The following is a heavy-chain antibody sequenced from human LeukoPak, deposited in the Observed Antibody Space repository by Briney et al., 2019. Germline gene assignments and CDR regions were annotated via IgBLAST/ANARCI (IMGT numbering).Heavy chain of an antibody. CDR1: GGSINSGPYY. D-gene: IGHD3-3*01. Sequence: SETLSLTCTVSGGSINSGPYYWAWLRQTPDQGLEWIGTVYHDGSTKYNPSLKGRVSLSVDTSKNEFSMKLNSVTAAESAVYYCARHTIFCSFFNCSPFVPWGQGALVTVSS. CDR2: VYHDGST. J-gene: IGHJ5*02. V-gene: IGHV4-39*01. CDR3: ARHTIFCSFFNCSPFVP.